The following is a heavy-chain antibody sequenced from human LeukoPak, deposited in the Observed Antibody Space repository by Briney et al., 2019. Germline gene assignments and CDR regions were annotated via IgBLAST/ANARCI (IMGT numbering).Heavy chain of an antibody. CDR3: ATDRSLSYFDH. J-gene: IGHJ4*02. CDR2: IYYDGRNK. Sequence: GRSLRLSCAASGFTFSNYGMHWVRQAPGKGLEWVSIIYYDGRNKYYADSVKGRFTVSRDNSKNTLYLQMNSLRDEDTAVYYCATDRSLSYFDHWGQGTLVTVSS. V-gene: IGHV3-33*08. CDR1: GFTFSNYG.